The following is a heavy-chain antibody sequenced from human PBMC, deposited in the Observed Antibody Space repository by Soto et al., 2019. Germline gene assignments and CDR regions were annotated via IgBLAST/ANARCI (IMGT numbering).Heavy chain of an antibody. CDR2: IIPIFGTV. J-gene: IGHJ4*02. D-gene: IGHD1-26*01. Sequence: SVKVSCKPSGGTFSGYAISWVRQAPGQGLEWLGGIIPIFGTVNYAQKFQDRVTIGADESTRTIYMQVSSLRSEDTAVYYCARDMGATTPLDYWGQGTLVTVSS. CDR1: GGTFSGYA. V-gene: IGHV1-69*13. CDR3: ARDMGATTPLDY.